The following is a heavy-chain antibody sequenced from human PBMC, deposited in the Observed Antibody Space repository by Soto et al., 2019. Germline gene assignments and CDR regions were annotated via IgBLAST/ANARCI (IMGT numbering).Heavy chain of an antibody. CDR3: VRRADRSSWYVAY. CDR2: IYPGDSDT. V-gene: IGHV5-51*01. CDR1: GYSFSTYW. Sequence: PGESLKISCKASGYSFSTYWIGWVRQMPGKGLEWMGIIYPGDSDTKYSPSLQGQVTISADTSISTAYLQWSSLKASDTAMYYCVRRADRSSWYVAYWGQGTLVTVSS. J-gene: IGHJ4*02. D-gene: IGHD6-13*01.